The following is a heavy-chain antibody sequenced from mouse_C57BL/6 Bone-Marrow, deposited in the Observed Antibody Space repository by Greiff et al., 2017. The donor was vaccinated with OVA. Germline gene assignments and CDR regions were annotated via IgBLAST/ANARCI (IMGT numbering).Heavy chain of an antibody. V-gene: IGHV1-15*01. CDR1: GYTFTDYE. D-gene: IGHD1-1*01. Sequence: QVQLQQSGAELVRPGASVTLSCKASGYTFTDYEMHWVKQTPVHGLEWIGAIDPETGGTAYNQKFKGKAILTADKSSSTAYMELRSLTSEDSAVYYCTVYYYGSSHYYAMDYWGQGTSVTVSS. CDR2: IDPETGGT. J-gene: IGHJ4*01. CDR3: TVYYYGSSHYYAMDY.